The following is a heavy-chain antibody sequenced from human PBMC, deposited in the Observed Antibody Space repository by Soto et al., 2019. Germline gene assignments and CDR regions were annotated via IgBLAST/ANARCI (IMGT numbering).Heavy chain of an antibody. CDR1: GYSFMKYG. J-gene: IGHJ4*02. CDR2: ISPYSGYT. D-gene: IGHD2-2*01. CDR3: AREASVLIPAAQPSRFDS. V-gene: IGHV1-18*01. Sequence: XSVKVCCKGFGYSFMKYGINWVRQAPGQGLEWVGWISPYSGYTHSAQKFHGRLTLTTDTAASTAYMELRILRSADTALYYCAREASVLIPAAQPSRFDSWGQGTLVTVSS.